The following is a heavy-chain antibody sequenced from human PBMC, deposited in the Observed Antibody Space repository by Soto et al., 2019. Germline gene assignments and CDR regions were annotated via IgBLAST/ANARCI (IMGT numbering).Heavy chain of an antibody. CDR2: IRSKANSYAT. J-gene: IGHJ4*02. CDR3: TRHEWGSGSSLPLFDY. Sequence: GGSLRLSCAASGFTFSGSAMHWVRQASGKGLEWVGRIRSKANSYATAYAASVKGRFTISRDDSKNTAYLQMNSLKTEDTAVYYCTRHEWGSGSSLPLFDYWGQGTMVTVYS. D-gene: IGHD1-26*01. V-gene: IGHV3-73*01. CDR1: GFTFSGSA.